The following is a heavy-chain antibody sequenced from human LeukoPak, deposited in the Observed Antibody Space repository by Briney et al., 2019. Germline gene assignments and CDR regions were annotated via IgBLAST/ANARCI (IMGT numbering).Heavy chain of an antibody. CDR3: ARDSGSGNNDY. CDR2: ISAGNGNT. CDR1: GYTFTSYA. V-gene: IGHV1-3*01. Sequence: ASVTVSCKASGYTFTSYAIHWVRQAPGQRLEWMGWISAGNGNTKYSQNFQGRVTFISNTSATTAFMELSSLRSEDAAVYYCARDSGSGNNDYWGQGTLVTVSS. J-gene: IGHJ4*02. D-gene: IGHD1-26*01.